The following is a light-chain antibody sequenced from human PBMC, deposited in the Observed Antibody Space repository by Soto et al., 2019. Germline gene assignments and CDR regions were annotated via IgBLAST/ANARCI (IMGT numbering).Light chain of an antibody. CDR3: LQDFNYPWT. V-gene: IGKV1-5*01. CDR2: DAS. J-gene: IGKJ1*01. Sequence: DIQMTQSPSTLSASVGDTVTITCRASQTISGWLAWYQQRPGKAPNLLIFDASTLESGVPSRFSGSGSGTTFTLTISSLQPEDFATYFCLQDFNYPWTFGQGTKVEIK. CDR1: QTISGW.